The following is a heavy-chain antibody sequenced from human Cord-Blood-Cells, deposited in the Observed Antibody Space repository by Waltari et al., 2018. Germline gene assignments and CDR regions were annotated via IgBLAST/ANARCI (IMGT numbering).Heavy chain of an antibody. V-gene: IGHV3-73*02. CDR1: GFTVSGSA. CDR2: IRSKANSYAT. D-gene: IGHD1-26*01. J-gene: IGHJ4*02. CDR3: TRQGPVVGATDY. Sequence: EVQLVESGGGLVQPGGSLKLSCAASGFTVSGSAMHWVRQASGKGLEWVGRIRSKANSYATAYAASVKGRFTISRDDSKNTAYLQMNSLKTEDTAVYYCTRQGPVVGATDYWGQGTLVTVSS.